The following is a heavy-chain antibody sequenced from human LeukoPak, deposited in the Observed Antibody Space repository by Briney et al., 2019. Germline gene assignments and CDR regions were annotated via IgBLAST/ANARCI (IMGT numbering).Heavy chain of an antibody. D-gene: IGHD3-3*01. CDR3: ARVADFWSGYYYYYMDV. J-gene: IGHJ6*03. V-gene: IGHV4-4*02. Sequence: PSGTLSLTCTVSGDSISSTNWWSWVRQRPGKGLEWIGEIYHSGSTNYNPSLKGRGTISVDTSKNQFSLKLSSVTAADTAVYYCARVADFWSGYYYYYMDVWGKGTTVTVSS. CDR2: IYHSGST. CDR1: GDSISSTNW.